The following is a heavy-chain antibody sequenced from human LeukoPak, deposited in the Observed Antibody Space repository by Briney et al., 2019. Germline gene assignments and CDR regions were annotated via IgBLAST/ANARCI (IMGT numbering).Heavy chain of an antibody. D-gene: IGHD2-15*01. CDR3: ARDAGGPEDYYYMDV. CDR2: IKQDGSEK. CDR1: GFTFSSYW. V-gene: IGHV3-7*01. J-gene: IGHJ6*03. Sequence: PGGSLRLSCAASGFTFSSYWMSWVRQAPGKGLEWVANIKQDGSEKYYVDSVKGRFTISRDNAKNSLFLQMNSLRAEDTAVYYCARDAGGPEDYYYMDVWGKGTTVTVSS.